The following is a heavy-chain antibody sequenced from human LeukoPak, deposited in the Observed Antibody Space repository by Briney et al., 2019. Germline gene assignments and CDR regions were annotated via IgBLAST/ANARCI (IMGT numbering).Heavy chain of an antibody. V-gene: IGHV4-39*01. CDR1: GGSISSSSYY. CDR3: ARHGELLRNFDY. D-gene: IGHD1-26*01. CDR2: IYYSGST. Sequence: KPSETLSLTCTVSGGSISSSSYYWGWIRQPPGKGLEWIGSIYYSGSTYYNPSLKSRVTISVDTSKNQFSLKLSSVTAADTAVYYCARHGELLRNFDYWGQGTLVTVSS. J-gene: IGHJ4*02.